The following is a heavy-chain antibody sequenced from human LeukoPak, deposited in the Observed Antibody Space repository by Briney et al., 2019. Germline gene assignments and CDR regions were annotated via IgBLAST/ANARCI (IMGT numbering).Heavy chain of an antibody. V-gene: IGHV3-48*01. D-gene: IGHD1-26*01. CDR3: ARDRIKSGSYYFDY. CDR2: ISGRSSTI. Sequence: SGGSLRLSCAASAFTFSDYSMNWVRQAPGKGLEWVSYISGRSSTIYYADSVKGRFTISRDNAKNSMYLQMSSLRAEDTAVYYCARDRIKSGSYYFDYWGQGTLVTVSS. J-gene: IGHJ4*02. CDR1: AFTFSDYS.